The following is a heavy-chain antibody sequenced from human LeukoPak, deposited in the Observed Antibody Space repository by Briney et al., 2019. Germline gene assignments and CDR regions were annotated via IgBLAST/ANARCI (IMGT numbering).Heavy chain of an antibody. D-gene: IGHD5-18*01. V-gene: IGHV4-59*01. J-gene: IGHJ4*02. CDR2: IYYSGST. CDR1: GGSISSYY. Sequence: SETLSLTCTVSGGSISSYYWSWIRQPPGKGLEWIGYIYYSGSTNYNPSLKSRVTISVDTSKNQFSLKLSSVTAADTAVYYCAAQPGYSYGSPFDHWGQGTLVTVSS. CDR3: AAQPGYSYGSPFDH.